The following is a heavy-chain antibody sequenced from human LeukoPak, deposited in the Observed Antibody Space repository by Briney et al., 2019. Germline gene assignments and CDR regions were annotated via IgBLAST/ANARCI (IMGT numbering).Heavy chain of an antibody. D-gene: IGHD3-10*01. CDR1: GFTFSSYS. Sequence: GGSLRLSCAASGFTFSSYSMNWVRQAPGKGLEWVSHISSSSSTIYYADSVKGRFTISRDNAKNSLYLQMNSLRDEDTAVYYCARAGFTFSDYFGSFFDYWGQGTLVTVSS. V-gene: IGHV3-48*02. CDR3: ARAGFTFSDYFGSFFDY. J-gene: IGHJ4*02. CDR2: ISSSSSTI.